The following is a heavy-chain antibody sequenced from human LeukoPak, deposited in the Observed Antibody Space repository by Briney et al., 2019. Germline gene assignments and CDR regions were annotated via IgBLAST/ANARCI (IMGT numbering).Heavy chain of an antibody. J-gene: IGHJ4*02. CDR2: IIPIFGTA. Sequence: SVKVSCKASGGTFSSYAISWVLQAPGQGLEWMGRIIPIFGTANYAQKFQGRVTITADESTSTAYMELSSLRSEDTAVYYCARDWYYDYVWGSYRTDYWGQGTLVTVSS. D-gene: IGHD3-16*02. CDR3: ARDWYYDYVWGSYRTDY. V-gene: IGHV1-69*13. CDR1: GGTFSSYA.